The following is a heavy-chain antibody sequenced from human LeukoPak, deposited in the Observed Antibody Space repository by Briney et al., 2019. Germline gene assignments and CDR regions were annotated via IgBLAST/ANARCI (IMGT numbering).Heavy chain of an antibody. CDR2: IRSNGYDGTT. CDR3: SRGTIFGVVVMYYSGMDV. CDR1: GFTLGDYA. J-gene: IGHJ6*02. V-gene: IGHV3-49*04. Sequence: GRSLRLSCAASGFTLGDYALSWVRQAPGKGLEWVGLIRSNGYDGTTEYAASVKGRFTIPRDDSKSIAYLQMNSLKTEDTAVYYCSRGTIFGVVVMYYSGMDVWGQGTTVTVSS. D-gene: IGHD3-3*01.